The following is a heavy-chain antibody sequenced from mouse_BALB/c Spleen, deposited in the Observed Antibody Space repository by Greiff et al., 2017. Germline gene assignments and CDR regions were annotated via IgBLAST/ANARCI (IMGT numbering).Heavy chain of an antibody. V-gene: IGHV1-76*01. CDR2: IYPGSGNT. J-gene: IGHJ3*01. Sequence: QVQLQQSGAELARPGASVTLSCKASGYTFTDYYINWVKQRTGQGLEWIGEIYPGSGNTYYNEKFKGKATLTADKSSSTAYMQLSSLTSDDSAVYFCARAGDGNYWCAYWGQGTLVTVSA. D-gene: IGHD2-1*01. CDR3: ARAGDGNYWCAY. CDR1: GYTFTDYY.